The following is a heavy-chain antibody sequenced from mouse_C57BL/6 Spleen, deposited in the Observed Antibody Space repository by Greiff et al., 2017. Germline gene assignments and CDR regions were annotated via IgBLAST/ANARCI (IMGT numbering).Heavy chain of an antibody. D-gene: IGHD2-3*01. Sequence: VQLQQPGAELVKPGASVKLSCKASGYTFTSYWMHWVKQRPGQGLEWIGIIHPNSGSTNYNEKFKSKATLTVDKSSSTAYMQLSSLTSEDSAVYYCAIYDGYHRWYFDVWGTGTTVTVSS. CDR3: AIYDGYHRWYFDV. J-gene: IGHJ1*03. V-gene: IGHV1-64*01. CDR1: GYTFTSYW. CDR2: IHPNSGST.